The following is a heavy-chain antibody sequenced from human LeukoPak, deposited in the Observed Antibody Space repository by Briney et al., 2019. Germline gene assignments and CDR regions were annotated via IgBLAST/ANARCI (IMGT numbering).Heavy chain of an antibody. J-gene: IGHJ4*02. CDR2: ISGSDGRS. V-gene: IGHV3-23*01. D-gene: IGHD6-13*01. CDR3: AKTAGSNWSFDY. Sequence: GGSLRFSCAASGFTFRNYAMSWVRQAPGKGLEWVSAISGSDGRSHYADSVKGRFTTSRDNSKNTLWLQMNSLRAEDAAVYYCAKTAGSNWSFDYWGQGTLVTVSS. CDR1: GFTFRNYA.